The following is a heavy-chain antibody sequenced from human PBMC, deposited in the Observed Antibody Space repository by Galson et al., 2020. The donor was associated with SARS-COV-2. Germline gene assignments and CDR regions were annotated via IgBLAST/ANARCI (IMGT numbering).Heavy chain of an antibody. CDR2: LIPIFGTA. D-gene: IGHD6-19*01. Sequence: ASVKVSCKASGGTFSSYAISWVRQATGQGLEWMGGLIPIFGTANYAQKFQGRVTITTDESTSTAYMELSSLRSEDTAVYYCAGERDGSGWTAAYDDWGQGTLVTVSS. CDR3: AGERDGSGWTAAYDD. J-gene: IGHJ4*02. V-gene: IGHV1-69*05. CDR1: GGTFSSYA.